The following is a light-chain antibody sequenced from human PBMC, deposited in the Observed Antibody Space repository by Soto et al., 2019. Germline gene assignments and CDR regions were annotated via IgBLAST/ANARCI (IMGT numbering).Light chain of an antibody. CDR2: KAS. Sequence: DIQMTQSPSTLSASVGDRVTITCRASQSISSWLAWYPQKPGKAPKLLIYKASSLESGVPSRFSGSGSGTEFTLTISSLPPDDFATYYCQQYNSYWTLGQGTKVEIK. CDR1: QSISSW. V-gene: IGKV1-5*03. J-gene: IGKJ1*01. CDR3: QQYNSYWT.